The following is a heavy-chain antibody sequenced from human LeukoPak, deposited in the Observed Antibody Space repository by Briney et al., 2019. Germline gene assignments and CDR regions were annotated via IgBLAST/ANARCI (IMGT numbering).Heavy chain of an antibody. Sequence: GRSLRLSCAASGFTFSTYGMHWVRQAPGKGLEWVALISYDGSKKYYADSVKGRFTISRDNSESTLYLQMNSLRDEDTAVYYCARVAEIQLWLRGAFDYWGQGTLVTVSS. CDR1: GFTFSTYG. D-gene: IGHD5-18*01. CDR2: ISYDGSKK. CDR3: ARVAEIQLWLRGAFDY. J-gene: IGHJ4*02. V-gene: IGHV3-30*03.